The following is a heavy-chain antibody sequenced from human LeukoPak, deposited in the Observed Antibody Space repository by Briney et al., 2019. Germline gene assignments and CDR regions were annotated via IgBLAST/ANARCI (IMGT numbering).Heavy chain of an antibody. J-gene: IGHJ4*02. V-gene: IGHV4-61*05. CDR3: ARSEIDDYNRY. D-gene: IGHD3-16*01. CDR1: GGSISSSSYY. CDR2: IYYSGST. Sequence: SSETLSLTCTVSGGSISSSSYYWGWIRQPPGKGLEWIGYIYYSGSTNYNPSLKSRVTISVDTSKNQFSLKMRPVTAADTAVYYCARSEIDDYNRYWGQGILVTVSS.